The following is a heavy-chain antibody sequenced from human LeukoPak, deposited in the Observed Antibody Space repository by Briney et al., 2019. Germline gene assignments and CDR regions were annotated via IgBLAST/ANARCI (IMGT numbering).Heavy chain of an antibody. Sequence: PGGSLRLSCAASGFNFDDYNMNWVRQAPGKGLEWVSSISSGTNYIFEADSVKGRLTISKDSARNSLSLQMNSLRAEDTAVYYCARDGESTAGYYYYYMDVWGKGTTVTVSS. CDR2: ISSGTNYI. J-gene: IGHJ6*03. D-gene: IGHD4-11*01. CDR1: GFNFDDYN. V-gene: IGHV3-21*01. CDR3: ARDGESTAGYYYYYMDV.